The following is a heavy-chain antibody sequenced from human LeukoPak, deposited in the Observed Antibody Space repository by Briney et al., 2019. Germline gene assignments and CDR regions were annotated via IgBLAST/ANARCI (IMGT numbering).Heavy chain of an antibody. CDR2: VNWNGGST. CDR3: AKGPRRVVVVAASDY. J-gene: IGHJ4*02. V-gene: IGHV3-20*04. Sequence: GGSLRLSCAASGFIFDDYGMSWVRQAPGKGLEWVSGVNWNGGSTGYADSVKGRFTISRDNSKNTLYLQMNSLRAEDTAVYYCAKGPRRVVVVAASDYWGQGTLVTVSS. CDR1: GFIFDDYG. D-gene: IGHD2-15*01.